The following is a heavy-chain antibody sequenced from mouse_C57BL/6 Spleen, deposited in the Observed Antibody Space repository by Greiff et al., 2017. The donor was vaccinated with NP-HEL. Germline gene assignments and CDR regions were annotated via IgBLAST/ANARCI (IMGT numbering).Heavy chain of an antibody. D-gene: IGHD1-1*01. CDR2: IHPNSGST. J-gene: IGHJ2*01. CDR1: GYTFTSYW. V-gene: IGHV1-64*01. CDR3: ARGGTTVVATDYFDY. Sequence: QVQLQQPGAELVKPGASVKLSCKASGYTFTSYWMHWVKQRPGQGLEWIGMIHPNSGSTNYNEKFKRKATLTVDNSSSTAYMQLSCLTSEDSAVYYCARGGTTVVATDYFDYWGQGTTLTVSS.